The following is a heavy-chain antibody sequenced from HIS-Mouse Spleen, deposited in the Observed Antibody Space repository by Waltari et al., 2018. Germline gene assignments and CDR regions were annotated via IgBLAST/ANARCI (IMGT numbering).Heavy chain of an antibody. CDR2: IWYDGSNK. Sequence: QVQLVESGGGVVQPGRSLRLSCAASGFPFSSYGIHWVRQAPGKGLEWVAVIWYDGSNKYYADSVKGRFTISRDNSKNTLYLQMNSLRAEDTAVYYCARDRIAVAATGWFDPWGQGTLVTVSS. CDR1: GFPFSSYG. D-gene: IGHD6-19*01. J-gene: IGHJ5*02. V-gene: IGHV3-33*01. CDR3: ARDRIAVAATGWFDP.